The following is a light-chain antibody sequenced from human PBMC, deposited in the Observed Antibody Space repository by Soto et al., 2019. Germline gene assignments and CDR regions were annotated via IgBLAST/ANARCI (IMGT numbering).Light chain of an antibody. CDR3: HLYAST. V-gene: IGKV3-20*01. J-gene: IGKJ1*01. CDR1: QSVTSTY. Sequence: EIVLTESPGTLSLSPGERATLSFMASQSVTSTYLAWYQQKPGQAPRLLIYGASSRATGVPDRFNGSGSGTDFTLTISRLEPDDVAEYFCHLYASTFAQGTKVDIK. CDR2: GAS.